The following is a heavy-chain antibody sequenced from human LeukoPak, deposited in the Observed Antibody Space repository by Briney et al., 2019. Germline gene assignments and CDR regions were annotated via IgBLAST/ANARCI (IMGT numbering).Heavy chain of an antibody. CDR2: VNPNSVGT. V-gene: IGHV1-2*02. D-gene: IGHD1-26*01. Sequence: APVKVSCRASGYTFTGYYIHWVRQAPGQGLEWMGWVNPNSGGTGQGLEWMRWVNPNSVGTDYAQKFQGRVTMTGDTSITTAYMELSRLTSDDTAVYYCARGHSTSGSFDYWGQGTPVTVST. CDR3: ARGHSTSGSFDY. CDR1: GYTFTGYY. J-gene: IGHJ4*02.